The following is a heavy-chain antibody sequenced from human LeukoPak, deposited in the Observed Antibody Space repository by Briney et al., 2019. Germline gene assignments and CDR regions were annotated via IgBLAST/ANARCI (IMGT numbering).Heavy chain of an antibody. CDR3: ARETSSGWYYAFDI. CDR1: GGSITSYY. CDR2: IYYSGST. D-gene: IGHD6-19*01. J-gene: IGHJ3*02. Sequence: SETLSLTCTVSGGSITSYYWSWIRQPPGKGLEWIGYIYYSGSTNYNPSLKSRVTISVDTSKNQFSLKLSSVTAADTAVYYCARETSSGWYYAFDIWGQGTMVTVSS. V-gene: IGHV4-59*01.